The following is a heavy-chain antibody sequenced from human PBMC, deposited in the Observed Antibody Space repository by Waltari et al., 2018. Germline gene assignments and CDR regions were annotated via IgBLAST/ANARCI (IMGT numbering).Heavy chain of an antibody. CDR3: ARDYCDRTYCHGMDV. CDR1: EFTFSSYA. CDR2: ISYNERNI. Sequence: QVQLVESGGGVVQPGRSLRLSCAASEFTFSSYAMHWVRQAPGKGLEGVAVISYNERNISYVDSVKGRFTISRDNSKRTLYLQMNSLRTEDTAVYYCARDYCDRTYCHGMDVWGRGTAVTVSS. V-gene: IGHV3-30*04. D-gene: IGHD3-22*01. J-gene: IGHJ6*02.